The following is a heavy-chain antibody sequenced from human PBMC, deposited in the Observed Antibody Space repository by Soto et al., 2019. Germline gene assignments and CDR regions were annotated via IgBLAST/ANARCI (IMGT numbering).Heavy chain of an antibody. CDR3: ARDLDGCISTSCYDTHDAFDI. CDR1: GYTFTSYG. V-gene: IGHV1-18*01. J-gene: IGHJ3*02. Sequence: QVQLVQSGAEVKKPGASVKVSCKASGYTFTSYGISWVRQAPGQGLEWMGWISAYNGNTNYAQKLQGRVTMTTDTSTSTAYMELRSLRSDDTAVYYCARDLDGCISTSCYDTHDAFDIWGQGTMVTVSS. CDR2: ISAYNGNT. D-gene: IGHD2-2*01.